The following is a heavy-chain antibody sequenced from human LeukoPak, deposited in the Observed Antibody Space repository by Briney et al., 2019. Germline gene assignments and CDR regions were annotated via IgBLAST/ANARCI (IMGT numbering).Heavy chain of an antibody. Sequence: ASVKVSCKASGYTFTGYYMHWVRQAPGQGLEWMGWINPNSGDTNSAQRFQGRVTMTRDTSASTANMELSSLSSDDTAVYYCTRGDRNGYKYWGQGTLVTVSS. CDR1: GYTFTGYY. CDR3: TRGDRNGYKY. D-gene: IGHD5-24*01. J-gene: IGHJ4*02. CDR2: INPNSGDT. V-gene: IGHV1-2*02.